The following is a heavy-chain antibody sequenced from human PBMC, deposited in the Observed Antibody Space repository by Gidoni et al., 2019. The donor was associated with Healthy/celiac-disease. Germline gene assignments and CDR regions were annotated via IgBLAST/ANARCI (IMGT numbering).Heavy chain of an antibody. D-gene: IGHD6-19*01. Sequence: EVQLVESGGGLVQPGGSLRLSCAASGFTFSSYWMSWVRQAPGKGLEWVANIKQDGSEKYYVDSVKGRFTISRDNAKNSLYLQMNSLRAEDTAVYYCARDRYSSGWYDGTDYWGQGTLVTVSS. CDR2: IKQDGSEK. CDR3: ARDRYSSGWYDGTDY. CDR1: GFTFSSYW. J-gene: IGHJ4*02. V-gene: IGHV3-7*03.